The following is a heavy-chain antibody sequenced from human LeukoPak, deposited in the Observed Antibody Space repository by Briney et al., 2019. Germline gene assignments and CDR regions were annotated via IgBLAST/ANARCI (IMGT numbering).Heavy chain of an antibody. V-gene: IGHV3-53*01. CDR3: ARYYYDSSGYAYYFDY. Sequence: GGSLRLSCAASGLTVSSNYMSWVRQAPGKGLEWVSVIYSGGNTDYADSVKGRSTISRDNSRNTVYLQMNSLRAEDTAVYYCARYYYDSSGYAYYFDYWGQGTLVTVSS. CDR2: IYSGGNT. J-gene: IGHJ4*02. D-gene: IGHD3-22*01. CDR1: GLTVSSNY.